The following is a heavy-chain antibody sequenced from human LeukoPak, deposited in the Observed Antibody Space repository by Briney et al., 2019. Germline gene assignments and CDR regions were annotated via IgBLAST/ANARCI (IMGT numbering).Heavy chain of an antibody. CDR2: IYYSGST. D-gene: IGHD3-10*01. CDR3: ARDRLLWFGERSHWYFDL. V-gene: IGHV4-39*07. J-gene: IGHJ2*01. Sequence: PSETLSLTCSVSGGSITSSSYYWGWIRQPPGKGLEWIGSIYYSGSTYYNPSLKSRVTISVDTSKNQFSLKLSSVTAADTAVYYCARDRLLWFGERSHWYFDLWAVAPWSLSPQ. CDR1: GGSITSSSYY.